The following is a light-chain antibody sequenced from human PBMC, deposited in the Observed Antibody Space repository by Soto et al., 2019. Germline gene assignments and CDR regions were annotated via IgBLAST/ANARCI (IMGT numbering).Light chain of an antibody. CDR3: QQTYSTPGT. V-gene: IGKV1-39*01. J-gene: IGKJ1*01. CDR1: QSVSRY. CDR2: ATS. Sequence: DIQMTQSPSSLSASVGDRVTITCRASQSVSRYLNWYQQKPGKAPKLLLYATSSLHNGVPSRFSGSGSGTDFTLTISSLQPDDFASYYCQQTYSTPGTFGRGTNVEIK.